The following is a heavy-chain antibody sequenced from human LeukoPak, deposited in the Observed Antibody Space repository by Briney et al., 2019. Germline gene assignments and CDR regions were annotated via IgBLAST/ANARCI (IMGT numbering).Heavy chain of an antibody. Sequence: SETLSLTYTVSGGSISSGSYYWSWSRQPAGKGLEWIGRIYTSGSTNYNPSLKSRVTISVDTSKNQFSLKLSSVTAADTAVYYCARGGPTNFDYWGQGTLVTVSS. CDR2: IYTSGST. V-gene: IGHV4-61*02. CDR1: GGSISSGSYY. CDR3: ARGGPTNFDY. J-gene: IGHJ4*02.